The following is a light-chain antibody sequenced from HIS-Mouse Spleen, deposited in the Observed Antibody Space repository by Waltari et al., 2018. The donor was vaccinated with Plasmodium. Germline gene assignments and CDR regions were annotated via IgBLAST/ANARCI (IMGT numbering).Light chain of an antibody. CDR3: QAWDSSTVV. CDR1: KLGDKY. J-gene: IGLJ2*01. V-gene: IGLV3-1*01. CDR2: QDS. Sequence: VLTQPPSSSASPGESARLTCSGDKLGDKYACWYQQKPGQSPVLVIYQDSKRPSGIPERFSGSNSGNTATLTISGTQAMDEADYYCQAWDSSTVVFGGGTKLTVL.